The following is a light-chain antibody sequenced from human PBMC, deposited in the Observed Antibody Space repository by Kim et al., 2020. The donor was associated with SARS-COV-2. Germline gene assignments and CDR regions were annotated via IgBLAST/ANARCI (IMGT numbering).Light chain of an antibody. V-gene: IGKV2-30*02. CDR3: TKGSHSPYT. CDR1: QSLLHSHGNIY. CDR2: TVS. J-gene: IGKJ2*01. Sequence: DVVLTQSPLSLPVTLGQPASISCRSSQSLLHSHGNIYLNWFQQRPGQSPRRLIYTVSNRDSGVPDRFSGSASGTYFTLTTGRGEGEDIGVYYWTKGSHSPYTSGQGTKLEI.